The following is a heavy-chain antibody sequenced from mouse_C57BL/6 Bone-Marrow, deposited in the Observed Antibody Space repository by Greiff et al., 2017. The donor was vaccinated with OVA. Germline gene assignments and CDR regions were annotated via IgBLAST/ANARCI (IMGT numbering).Heavy chain of an antibody. J-gene: IGHJ2*01. V-gene: IGHV5-4*01. CDR1: GFTFSSYA. CDR2: ISDGGSYT. Sequence: EVQVVESGGGLVKPGGSLKLSCAASGFTFSSYAMSWVRQTPEKRLEWVATISDGGSYTYYPDNVKGRFTISRDNAKNNLYLQMSHLKSEDTAMYYCAREGAGSFDYWGQGTTLTVSS. CDR3: AREGAGSFDY. D-gene: IGHD4-1*01.